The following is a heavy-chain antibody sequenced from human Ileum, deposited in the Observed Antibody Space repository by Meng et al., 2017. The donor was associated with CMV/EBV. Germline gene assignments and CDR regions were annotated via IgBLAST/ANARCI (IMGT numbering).Heavy chain of an antibody. D-gene: IGHD6-19*01. CDR2: IYNNGNT. J-gene: IGHJ4*02. CDR1: GDSISSSSYY. V-gene: IGHV4-39*07. Sequence: SETLSLTCVVSGDSISSSSYYWGWIRQPPGKGLEWIGIIYNNGNTYYNPSLKSRVTISVDTSKNQFSLKMTSMTAADTAFYYCARDSPNSGWNNFDYWGQGTLVTVSS. CDR3: ARDSPNSGWNNFDY.